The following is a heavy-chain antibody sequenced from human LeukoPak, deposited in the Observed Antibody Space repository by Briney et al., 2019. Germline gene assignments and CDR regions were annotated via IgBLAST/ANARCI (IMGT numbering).Heavy chain of an antibody. CDR1: GGSFSGHY. CDR3: AAQWLTGRVMTA. V-gene: IGHV4-34*01. CDR2: INHSGNI. J-gene: IGHJ5*02. Sequence: SETLSLTCAVYGGSFSGHYWSWIRQPPGKGPEWIGEINHSGNINYHPSLKSRVIISVDTSKNQFSLKLKSLTAADTAVYYCAAQWLTGRVMTAWGQGTLVTVSS. D-gene: IGHD6-19*01.